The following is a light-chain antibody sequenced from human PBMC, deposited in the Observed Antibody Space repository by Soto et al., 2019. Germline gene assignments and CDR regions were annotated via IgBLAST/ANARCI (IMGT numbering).Light chain of an antibody. Sequence: DIQMTQAPSTLSASVGDRVSIACRAGRSVSSWLAWYQQKPGKAPKLIIHNASTLDSGVPSRFSGSGSGTEFTLTINSPQPDDFATYYCKQYSSYWAFRQGNTVEI. J-gene: IGKJ1*01. V-gene: IGKV1-5*03. CDR3: KQYSSYWA. CDR2: NAS. CDR1: RSVSSW.